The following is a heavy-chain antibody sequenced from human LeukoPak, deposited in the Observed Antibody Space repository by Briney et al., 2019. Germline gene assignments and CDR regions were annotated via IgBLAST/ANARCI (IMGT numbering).Heavy chain of an antibody. CDR2: IYYSGTT. J-gene: IGHJ4*02. CDR3: AIASSWEGSYLDY. D-gene: IGHD6-13*01. Sequence: SETLSLTCAVSGGSIISSYYWSWIRQPPGKGLGWIGYIYYSGTTNYNPSLKSRVTISVDTSKNQFSLKLSSVTAADTAVYYCAIASSWEGSYLDYWGQGTLVTVSS. V-gene: IGHV4-59*08. CDR1: GGSIISSYY.